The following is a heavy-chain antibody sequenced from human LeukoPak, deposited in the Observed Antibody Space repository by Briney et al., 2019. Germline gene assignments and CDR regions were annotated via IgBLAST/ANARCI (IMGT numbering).Heavy chain of an antibody. J-gene: IGHJ6*02. CDR1: GYTFTGYY. CDR3: ASPPYPPGEYGMDV. CDR2: IIPILGIA. Sequence: VASVKVSCKASGYTFTGYYMHWVRQAPGQGLEWMGRIIPILGIANYAQKFQGRVTITADKSTSTAYMELSSLRSEDTAVYYCASPPYPPGEYGMDVWGQGTTVTVSS. D-gene: IGHD2-21*01. V-gene: IGHV1-69*02.